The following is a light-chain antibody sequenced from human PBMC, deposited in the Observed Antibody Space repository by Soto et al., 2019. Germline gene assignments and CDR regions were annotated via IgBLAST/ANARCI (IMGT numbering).Light chain of an antibody. Sequence: EIVMTQSPATLSVSPGERVTLSCRASQNIWNKLAWYQQRPGQTPRLLMYDVSSRASGIPARFTGSGSQTEFTLTINSLQSEDFAVYYCQHYNDWPLNFGGGTKV. CDR1: QNIWNK. V-gene: IGKV3-15*01. CDR3: QHYNDWPLN. J-gene: IGKJ4*01. CDR2: DVS.